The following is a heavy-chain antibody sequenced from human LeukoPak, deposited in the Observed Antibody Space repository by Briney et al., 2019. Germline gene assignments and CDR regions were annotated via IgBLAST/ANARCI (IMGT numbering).Heavy chain of an antibody. J-gene: IGHJ6*02. D-gene: IGHD3-10*01. CDR2: IIPIFGTA. Sequence: ASVKVSCKASGGTFISYAISWVRQAPGQGLEWMGGIIPIFGTANYAQKFQGRVTITADESTSTAYMELSSLRSEDTAVYYCARVPLGRYYYGSGSYYKSYYGMDVWGQGTTVTVSS. CDR3: ARVPLGRYYYGSGSYYKSYYGMDV. V-gene: IGHV1-69*13. CDR1: GGTFISYA.